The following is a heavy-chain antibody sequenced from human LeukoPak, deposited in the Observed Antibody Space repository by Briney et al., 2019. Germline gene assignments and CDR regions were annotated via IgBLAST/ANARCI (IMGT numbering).Heavy chain of an antibody. CDR2: IIPILGIA. Sequence: SVKVSCKASGGTFSSYAISWVRQAPGQGLEWMGRIIPILGIANYAQKFQGRVTITADKSTSTAYMELSSLRSEDTAVYYCARGLRVVPAAARGPEYYFDYWGQGTLVTVSS. V-gene: IGHV1-69*04. CDR1: GGTFSSYA. CDR3: ARGLRVVPAAARGPEYYFDY. J-gene: IGHJ4*02. D-gene: IGHD2-2*01.